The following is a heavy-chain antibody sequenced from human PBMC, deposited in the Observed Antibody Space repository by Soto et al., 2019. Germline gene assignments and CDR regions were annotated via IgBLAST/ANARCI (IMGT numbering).Heavy chain of an antibody. Sequence: GGSLRLSCAASGFTFSSYAMSWVRQAPGKGLEWVSAISGSGGSTYYADSVKGRFTISRDNSKNTLYLQMNSLRAEDTAVYYCAKDRSGGLERITIFGVGPLRPSNWFDPWGQGTLVTVSS. CDR3: AKDRSGGLERITIFGVGPLRPSNWFDP. V-gene: IGHV3-23*01. CDR2: ISGSGGST. CDR1: GFTFSSYA. D-gene: IGHD3-3*01. J-gene: IGHJ5*02.